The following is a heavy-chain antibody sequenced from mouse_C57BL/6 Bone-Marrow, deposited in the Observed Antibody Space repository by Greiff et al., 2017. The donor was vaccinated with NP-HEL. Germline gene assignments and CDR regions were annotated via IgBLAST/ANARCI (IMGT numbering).Heavy chain of an antibody. J-gene: IGHJ1*03. CDR1: GFTFSSYA. CDR2: ISSGGDYI. V-gene: IGHV5-9-1*02. Sequence: EVQLVESGEGLVKPGGSLKLSCAASGFTFSSYAMSWVRQTPEKRLEWVAYISSGGDYIYYADTVKGRFTISRDNARNTLYLQMSSLKSEDTAMYYCTRDRVVARYFDVWGTGTTVTVSS. D-gene: IGHD1-1*01. CDR3: TRDRVVARYFDV.